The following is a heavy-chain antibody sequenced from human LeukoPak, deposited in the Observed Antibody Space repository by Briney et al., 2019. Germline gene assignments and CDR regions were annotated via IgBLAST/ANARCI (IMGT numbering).Heavy chain of an antibody. CDR1: GGSISSYY. CDR2: IYYSGST. V-gene: IGHV4-59*08. Sequence: SETLSLTRTVSGGSISSYYWSWIRQPPGKGLEWIGYIYYSGSTNYNPSLKSRVTISVDTSKNQFSLKLSSVTAADTAVYYCARVDLPGGDGYGMDVWGQGTTVTVSS. CDR3: ARVDLPGGDGYGMDV. D-gene: IGHD2-21*02. J-gene: IGHJ6*02.